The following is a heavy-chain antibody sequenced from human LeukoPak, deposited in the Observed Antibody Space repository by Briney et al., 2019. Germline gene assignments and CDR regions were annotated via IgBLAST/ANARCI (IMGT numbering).Heavy chain of an antibody. D-gene: IGHD1-26*01. J-gene: IGHJ4*02. CDR1: GDTFSSYA. Sequence: GASVKVSCKASGDTFSSYAINWARQAPGQGLEWMGGTIPIFGTANYAQKFQGRVAITADESTSTAYMELSSLRSEDTAVYYCARVFARSGEIRGSYYYYWGQGTLVTVSS. V-gene: IGHV1-69*13. CDR2: TIPIFGTA. CDR3: ARVFARSGEIRGSYYYY.